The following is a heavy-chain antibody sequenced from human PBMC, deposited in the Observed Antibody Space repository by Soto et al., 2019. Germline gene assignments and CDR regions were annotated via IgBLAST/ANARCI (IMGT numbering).Heavy chain of an antibody. D-gene: IGHD5-12*01. V-gene: IGHV3-74*01. CDR3: ARGLPNFSSFDS. Sequence: EVLLVESGGGLVQPGESLRLSCAASGFTFSSYWMHWIRQARGKGLVWVSRVSSDGSSTVYANSVKGRLTISRDNAKNTLYLQMNSLSDEDTAVYYCARGLPNFSSFDSWGQGTLVTVSS. J-gene: IGHJ4*02. CDR1: GFTFSSYW. CDR2: VSSDGSST.